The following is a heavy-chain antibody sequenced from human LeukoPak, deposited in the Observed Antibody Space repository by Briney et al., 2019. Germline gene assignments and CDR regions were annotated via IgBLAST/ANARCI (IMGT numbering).Heavy chain of an antibody. CDR2: IFSRGST. CDR1: GGSISTYN. J-gene: IGHJ6*03. CDR3: ARETSQKGAHYMDV. V-gene: IGHV4-59*01. D-gene: IGHD3-16*01. Sequence: PSETLSLTCTVSGGSISTYNWNWIRQPPGKGLEWIGHIFSRGSTNYNPSLKSRVTISEDTSKKQFSLKVSSVTAADTAVYYCARETSQKGAHYMDVWGKGTTVTISS.